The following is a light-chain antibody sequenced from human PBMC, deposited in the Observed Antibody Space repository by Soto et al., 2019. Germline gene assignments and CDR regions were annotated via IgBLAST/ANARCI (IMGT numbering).Light chain of an antibody. CDR1: QGISSY. CDR3: QHLNSYPT. V-gene: IGKV1-9*01. CDR2: AAS. J-gene: IGKJ1*01. Sequence: DIQLIQSPSFLSASVGDRVTITCRASQGISSYLAWYQQKPGKAPKLLIYAASTLQSGVPSRFSGSGSGTEFTLTISSLQPEDFATYYCQHLNSYPTFGQGTKVEIK.